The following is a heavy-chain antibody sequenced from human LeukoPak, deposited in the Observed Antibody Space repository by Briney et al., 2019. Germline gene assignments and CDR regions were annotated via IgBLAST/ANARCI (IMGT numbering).Heavy chain of an antibody. D-gene: IGHD3-10*01. Sequence: ASVKVSCKASGYTFTGYFIHWVRQAPGQGPEWMGWINPNSGDTSYIQNFQGRVTMTRDTSISTAYMELSRLRSDDTAIYYCGFGAGNYRFDYWGQGTLVTVSS. J-gene: IGHJ4*02. CDR2: INPNSGDT. CDR1: GYTFTGYF. CDR3: GFGAGNYRFDY. V-gene: IGHV1-2*02.